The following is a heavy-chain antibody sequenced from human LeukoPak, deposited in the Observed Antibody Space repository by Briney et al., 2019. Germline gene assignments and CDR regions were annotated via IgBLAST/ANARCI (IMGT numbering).Heavy chain of an antibody. CDR1: GGTFSSYA. J-gene: IGHJ3*02. V-gene: IGHV1-69*06. CDR3: ARGHGGVPSSDGAFDI. Sequence: GASVKVSCKASGGTFSSYAISWVRQAPGQGLEWMGGIIPIFGTANYAQKFQGRVTITADKSTSTAYMELSSLRSEDTAVYYCARGHGGVPSSDGAFDIWGQGTMVTVSS. D-gene: IGHD3-10*01. CDR2: IIPIFGTA.